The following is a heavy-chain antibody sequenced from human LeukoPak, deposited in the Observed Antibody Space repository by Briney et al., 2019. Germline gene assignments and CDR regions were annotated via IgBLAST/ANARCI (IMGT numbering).Heavy chain of an antibody. CDR2: IYPGDSDT. CDR1: GYSFTSYW. Sequence: GESLKISCKGSGYSFTSYWIGWVRQMPGKGLEWMGIIYPGDSDTRYSPSFQGQVTISADKSISTAYLQWSSLKASDTAMYYCARMPTSYYYDSSGYSSGGYYYGMDVWGQGTTVTVSS. CDR3: ARMPTSYYYDSSGYSSGGYYYGMDV. V-gene: IGHV5-51*01. D-gene: IGHD3-22*01. J-gene: IGHJ6*02.